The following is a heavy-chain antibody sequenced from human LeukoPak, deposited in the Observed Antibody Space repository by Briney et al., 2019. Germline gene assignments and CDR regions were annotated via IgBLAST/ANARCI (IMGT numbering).Heavy chain of an antibody. V-gene: IGHV3-53*01. D-gene: IGHD3-22*01. J-gene: IGHJ4*02. Sequence: PGGSLRLSCAASGFSVSTSYMSWVRRAPGVGRECVSVISNHGTTYYADSVKARFSISRDNSKNTVFLQMNSLRAEDTAVYYCARDNTISGYYELGYWGQGTLVTVSS. CDR1: GFSVSTSY. CDR2: ISNHGTT. CDR3: ARDNTISGYYELGY.